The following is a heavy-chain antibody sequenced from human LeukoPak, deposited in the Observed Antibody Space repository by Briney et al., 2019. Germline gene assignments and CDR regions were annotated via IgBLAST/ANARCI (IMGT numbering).Heavy chain of an antibody. J-gene: IGHJ4*02. CDR1: GGSFSGYY. D-gene: IGHD3-22*01. CDR3: AREINYYDSSGYKTSPFDY. V-gene: IGHV4-4*07. Sequence: SETLSLTCAVYGGSFSGYYWSWIRQPAGKGLEWIGRIYNSGSTNYNPSLKSRVTMSVDTPKNHFSLRLSSVTAADTAVYYCAREINYYDSSGYKTSPFDYWGQGILVTVSS. CDR2: IYNSGST.